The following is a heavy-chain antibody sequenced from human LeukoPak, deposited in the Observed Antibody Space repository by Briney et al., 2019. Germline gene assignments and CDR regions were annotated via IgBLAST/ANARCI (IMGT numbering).Heavy chain of an antibody. CDR1: GFTFDNYA. D-gene: IGHD2-2*02. V-gene: IGHV3-23*01. Sequence: PGGSLRLSCAASGFTFDNYAMSWVRQAPGKGLEWVSAISGTGGRTYYADPVKGRFTISRDNSKNTLYLQMNSLRAEDTAVYYCAKDQGICTTTNCYNYYFDFWGQGTLVTVSS. J-gene: IGHJ4*02. CDR2: ISGTGGRT. CDR3: AKDQGICTTTNCYNYYFDF.